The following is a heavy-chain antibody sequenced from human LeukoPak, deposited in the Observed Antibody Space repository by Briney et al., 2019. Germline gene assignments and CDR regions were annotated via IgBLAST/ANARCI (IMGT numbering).Heavy chain of an antibody. J-gene: IGHJ4*02. D-gene: IGHD6-19*01. CDR3: AKDQGGIAVYYFDY. Sequence: GGTLRLSCAASGFTFSDYALSWVRQTPGKGLEWVAATTGSSGDTYHADSVKGRFTISRDNSKNTLYLQMNSLRAEDTAVYYCAKDQGGIAVYYFDYWGQGTLVTVSS. V-gene: IGHV3-23*01. CDR2: TTGSSGDT. CDR1: GFTFSDYA.